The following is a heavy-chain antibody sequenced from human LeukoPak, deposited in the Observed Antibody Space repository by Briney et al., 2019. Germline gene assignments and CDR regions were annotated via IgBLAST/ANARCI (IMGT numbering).Heavy chain of an antibody. J-gene: IGHJ4*02. V-gene: IGHV3-23*01. CDR1: GFTFSSYA. D-gene: IGHD3-10*01. CDR2: ISGSGGST. Sequence: GGSLGLSCAASGFTFSSYAMSWVRQAPGKGLEWVSAISGSGGSTYYADSVKGRFTISRDNSKNTLYLQMNSLRAEDTAVYYCAKDRYYYGSGSYFDYWGQGTLVTVSS. CDR3: AKDRYYYGSGSYFDY.